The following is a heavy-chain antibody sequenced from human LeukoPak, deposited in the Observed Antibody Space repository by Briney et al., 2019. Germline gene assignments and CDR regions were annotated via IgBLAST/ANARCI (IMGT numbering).Heavy chain of an antibody. D-gene: IGHD1-20*01. J-gene: IGHJ2*01. V-gene: IGHV4-34*01. CDR3: ARGSGITGTGRRPTLWYFDL. CDR2: INHSGST. Sequence: PSETLSLTCAVYGGSFSGYYWSWIRQPPGKGLEWIGEINHSGSTNYNPSLKSRVTISVDTSKNQFSLKLSSVTAADTAVYYCARGSGITGTGRRPTLWYFDLWGRGTLVTVSP. CDR1: GGSFSGYY.